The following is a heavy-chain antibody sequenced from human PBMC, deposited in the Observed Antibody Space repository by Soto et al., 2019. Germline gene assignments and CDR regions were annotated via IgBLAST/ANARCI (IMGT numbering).Heavy chain of an antibody. D-gene: IGHD3-10*01. V-gene: IGHV1-24*01. J-gene: IGHJ4*02. CDR3: ATGPDYDSFDY. Sequence: ASVKVSCKVSGYTLTELSMHWVRQAPGKGLEWMGGFDPEDGETIYAQKFQGRVTMTKDTSTDTAYMELSSLRSEDTAVYYCATGPDYDSFDYWGQGTLVTVSS. CDR1: GYTLTELS. CDR2: FDPEDGET.